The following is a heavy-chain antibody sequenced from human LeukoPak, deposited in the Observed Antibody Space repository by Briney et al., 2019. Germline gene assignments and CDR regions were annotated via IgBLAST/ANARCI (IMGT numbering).Heavy chain of an antibody. CDR3: ARFRYYDSSGYYYYFDY. J-gene: IGHJ4*02. Sequence: GGSLRLSCAASGFTFSSFGMHWVRQAPGKGLEWVANIKQDGSEKYYVDSVKGRFTISRDNAKNSLYLQMNSLRAEDTAVYYCARFRYYDSSGYYYYFDYWGQGTLVTVSS. V-gene: IGHV3-7*05. CDR2: IKQDGSEK. CDR1: GFTFSSFG. D-gene: IGHD3-22*01.